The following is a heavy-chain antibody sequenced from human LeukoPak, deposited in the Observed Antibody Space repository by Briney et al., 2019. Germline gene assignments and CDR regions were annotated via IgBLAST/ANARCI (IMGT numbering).Heavy chain of an antibody. CDR1: GYTFTGYY. D-gene: IGHD3-10*01. V-gene: IGHV1-2*02. J-gene: IGHJ5*02. CDR2: INPNSGGT. CDR3: ARDLTRWNYGSGYP. Sequence: ASVKVSCKASGYTFTGYYMHWVRQAPGQGLEWMGWINPNSGGTNYAQKFQGRVTMTTDTSTSTAYMELRSLRSDDTAVYYCARDLTRWNYGSGYPWGQGTLVTVSS.